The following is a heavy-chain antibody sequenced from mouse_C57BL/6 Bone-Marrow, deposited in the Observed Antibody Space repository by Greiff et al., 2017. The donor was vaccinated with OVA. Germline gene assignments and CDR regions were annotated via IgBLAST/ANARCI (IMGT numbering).Heavy chain of an antibody. CDR3: SKGYYYGSSLDY. CDR2: IWRGGST. Sequence: QVQLQQSGPGLVQPSQSLSITCTVSGFSSTSYGVHWVRQSPGKGLEWLGVIWRGGSTDYNAAFMSRLSITKDNSKSQVPFKMNSLQADDTAICYCSKGYYYGSSLDYWGQGTTLTVSS. D-gene: IGHD1-1*01. CDR1: GFSSTSYG. J-gene: IGHJ2*01. V-gene: IGHV2-5*01.